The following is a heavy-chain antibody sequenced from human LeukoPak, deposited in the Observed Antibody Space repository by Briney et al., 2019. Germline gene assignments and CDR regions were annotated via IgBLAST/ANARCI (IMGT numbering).Heavy chain of an antibody. CDR2: IYSGGST. CDR1: GLTVSRNY. V-gene: IGHV3-53*01. J-gene: IGHJ3*02. D-gene: IGHD7-27*01. CDR3: ARDMGDWGRAFDI. Sequence: PGGSLRLSCAASGLTVSRNYMSWVRQAPGQGLEWVSVIYSGGSTIYADSVKGRFTIPRDNSKNTLFLQMNSLRAEDTAVYYCARDMGDWGRAFDIWGQGTMVTVSS.